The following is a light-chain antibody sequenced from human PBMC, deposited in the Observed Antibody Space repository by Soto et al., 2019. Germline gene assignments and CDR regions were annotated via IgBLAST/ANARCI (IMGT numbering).Light chain of an antibody. CDR1: QGISSY. Sequence: AIRMTQSPSSLSASTGDRVTITCRASQGISSYLAWYQQKPGKAPKLLIYAASTLQSGVPSRFSGSGSGTDFTLSISCPQSEDFATYYCQQYYSYPRVTFGGGTKVEIK. CDR3: QQYYSYPRVT. V-gene: IGKV1-8*01. J-gene: IGKJ4*01. CDR2: AAS.